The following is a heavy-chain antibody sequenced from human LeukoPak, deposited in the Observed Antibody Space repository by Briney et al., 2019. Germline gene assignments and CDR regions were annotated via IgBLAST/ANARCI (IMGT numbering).Heavy chain of an antibody. D-gene: IGHD2-2*01. CDR1: GFTFSSYA. CDR2: ISYDGSNK. CDR3: ARETHGRLWYQLPNTRGYFDY. Sequence: GGSLRLSCAASGFTFSSYAMHWVRQAPGNGLEWVAVISYDGSNKYYADSVKGRFTISRDNSKNTLYLQMNSLRAEDTAVYYCARETHGRLWYQLPNTRGYFDYWGQGTLVTVSS. V-gene: IGHV3-30*01. J-gene: IGHJ4*02.